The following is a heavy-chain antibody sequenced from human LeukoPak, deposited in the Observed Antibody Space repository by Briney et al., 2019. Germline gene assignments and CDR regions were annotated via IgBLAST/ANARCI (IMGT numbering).Heavy chain of an antibody. V-gene: IGHV1-24*01. Sequence: ASVNVSCKVSGYTLTELSMHWVRQAPGKGLEWMGGFDPEDGETVYAQKFHGRVTMTEDTSTDTAYMELSSLRSEDTAVYYCARGERAAAGTSFDYWGQGTLVTVSS. J-gene: IGHJ4*02. CDR3: ARGERAAAGTSFDY. CDR2: FDPEDGET. CDR1: GYTLTELS. D-gene: IGHD6-13*01.